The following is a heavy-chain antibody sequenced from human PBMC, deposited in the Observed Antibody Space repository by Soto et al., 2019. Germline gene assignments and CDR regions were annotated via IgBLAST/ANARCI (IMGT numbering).Heavy chain of an antibody. Sequence: EVQLVESGGGLVQPGGSLRISCAASGLTVSTNYMSWVRQAPGKGLEWVSIIYYGGTTYYADSVKGRFTISRDDSKNTLYLQMHSRRAEDTAVYYWARDYDTSRGDWAYYGIDVWGQGTTVTVSS. CDR3: ARDYDTSRGDWAYYGIDV. J-gene: IGHJ6*02. V-gene: IGHV3-66*01. CDR2: IYYGGTT. CDR1: GLTVSTNY. D-gene: IGHD3-9*01.